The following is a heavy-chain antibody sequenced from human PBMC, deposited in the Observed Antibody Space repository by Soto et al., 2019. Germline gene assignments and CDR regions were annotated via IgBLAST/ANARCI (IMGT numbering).Heavy chain of an antibody. V-gene: IGHV1-18*01. D-gene: IGHD3-10*01. CDR3: ARDSGITMVRGTLYGMDV. Sequence: QVQLVQSGAEVKKPGASVKVSCKASGYTFTSYGISWVRQAPGQGLEWMGWISAYNGNTNYAQKLQGRVTMTTDASTSTAYMELRSLRSDDTAVYYCARDSGITMVRGTLYGMDVWGQGTTVTVSS. J-gene: IGHJ6*02. CDR1: GYTFTSYG. CDR2: ISAYNGNT.